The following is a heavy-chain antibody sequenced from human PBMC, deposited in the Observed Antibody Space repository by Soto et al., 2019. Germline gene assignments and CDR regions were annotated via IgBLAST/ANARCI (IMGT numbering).Heavy chain of an antibody. D-gene: IGHD3-22*01. CDR3: ARDTYYHDSSGYYVFDY. Sequence: QVPLVESGGGVVQPGRSLTLSCAASEFTFSSYGIHWVRQAPGKGLEWVAIISYDGNNKQYADSVKGRFTISRDNSKSTVHLQMKSLRVEDTAVYYCARDTYYHDSSGYYVFDYWGQGTLVTVSS. CDR1: EFTFSSYG. CDR2: ISYDGNNK. J-gene: IGHJ4*02. V-gene: IGHV3-30*03.